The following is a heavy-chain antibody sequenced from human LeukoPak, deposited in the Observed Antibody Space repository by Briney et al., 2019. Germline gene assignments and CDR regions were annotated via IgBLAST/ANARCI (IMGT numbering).Heavy chain of an antibody. V-gene: IGHV3-74*01. CDR2: INSDGSST. CDR3: ARPAYCGGNCYYFPDY. Sequence: PGGSLRLSCAASGFTFSSSWMHWVRQAPGKGLVWVSRINSDGSSTSYADSVKGRFSISRDNAKNTLYLQMNSLRAEDTAVYYCARPAYCGGNCYYFPDYWGQGTLVTVSS. D-gene: IGHD2-21*02. J-gene: IGHJ4*02. CDR1: GFTFSSSW.